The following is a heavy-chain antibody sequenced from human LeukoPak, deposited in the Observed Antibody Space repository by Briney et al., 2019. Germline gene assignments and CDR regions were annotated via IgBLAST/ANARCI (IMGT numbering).Heavy chain of an antibody. CDR2: INAYNGNT. Sequence: GASVKVSCKASGYTFTGYYMHWVRQAPGQGLEWMGWINAYNGNTNYAQKLQGRVTMTTDTSTSTAYMELRSLRSDDTAVYYCARSRLRNFDYWGQGTLVTVSS. CDR1: GYTFTGYY. D-gene: IGHD5-12*01. J-gene: IGHJ4*02. CDR3: ARSRLRNFDY. V-gene: IGHV1-18*04.